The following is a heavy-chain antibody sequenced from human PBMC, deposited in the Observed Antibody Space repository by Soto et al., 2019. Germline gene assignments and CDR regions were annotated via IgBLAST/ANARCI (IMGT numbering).Heavy chain of an antibody. CDR3: AKVRPRIAVAVNAFDI. CDR2: ISGSGGST. D-gene: IGHD6-19*01. V-gene: IGHV3-23*01. CDR1: GFTFSSYA. J-gene: IGHJ3*02. Sequence: GGSLGLSCAASGFTFSSYAMSWVRQAPGKGLEWVSAISGSGGSTYYADSVKGRFTISRDNSKNTLYLQMNSLRAEDTAVYYCAKVRPRIAVAVNAFDIWGQGTMVTXSS.